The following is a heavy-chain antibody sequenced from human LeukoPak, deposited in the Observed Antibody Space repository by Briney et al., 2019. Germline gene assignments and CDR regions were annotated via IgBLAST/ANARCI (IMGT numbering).Heavy chain of an antibody. CDR3: ARVGSGYDFFDY. CDR2: VYSSGST. D-gene: IGHD3/OR15-3a*01. V-gene: IGHV4-4*07. Sequence: SETLSLTCTVSGGSISGYYWSWIRQPAGKGLEWLGRVYSSGSTKYNPSLESRVTMSVDTSKNQFSLKLNFVTAADTAVYYCARVGSGYDFFDYWGQGTLVTVSS. CDR1: GGSISGYY. J-gene: IGHJ4*02.